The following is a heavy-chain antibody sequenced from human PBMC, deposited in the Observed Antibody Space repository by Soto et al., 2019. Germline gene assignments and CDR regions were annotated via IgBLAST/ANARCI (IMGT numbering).Heavy chain of an antibody. CDR1: GYAFTTYG. CDR2: ISAHNGNT. Sequence: QVHLVQSGAEVKKPGASVKVSCQGSGYAFTTYGITWVRQAPGKGLEWMGWISAHNGNTNYAQKLQGSVTVTRDTSTSTAYMELRSLRYDDSAVYYRARGRYGDYWGQGALVTVSS. V-gene: IGHV1-18*01. CDR3: ARGRYGDY. J-gene: IGHJ4*02. D-gene: IGHD1-1*01.